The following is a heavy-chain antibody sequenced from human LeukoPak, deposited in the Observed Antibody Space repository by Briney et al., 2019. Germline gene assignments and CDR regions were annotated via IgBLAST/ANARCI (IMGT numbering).Heavy chain of an antibody. J-gene: IGHJ4*02. CDR3: AKDLVATGRYFDY. CDR1: GFTLRNYG. Sequence: GGSLRLSCAASGFTLRNYGMHWVRQAPGQGLQWVAFIRYHGNDKYYADSVKGRFTVSRDNSESTLYLQMNSLRTEDTAVYYCAKDLVATGRYFDYWGQGTPVTVSS. CDR2: IRYHGNDK. V-gene: IGHV3-30*02. D-gene: IGHD5-12*01.